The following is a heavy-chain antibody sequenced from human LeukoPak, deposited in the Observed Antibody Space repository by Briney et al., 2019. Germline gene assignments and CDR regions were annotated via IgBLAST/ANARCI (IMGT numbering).Heavy chain of an antibody. Sequence: GGSLRLSCAASGFTFSDAWMTWVRQAPGKGLEWVSYISSSSSTIYYADSVKGRFTISRDNAKNSLYLQMNSLRAEDTAVYYCARGVRYYYDSSGYHYWGQGTLVTVSS. J-gene: IGHJ4*02. CDR2: ISSSSSTI. CDR1: GFTFSDAW. D-gene: IGHD3-22*01. V-gene: IGHV3-48*01. CDR3: ARGVRYYYDSSGYHY.